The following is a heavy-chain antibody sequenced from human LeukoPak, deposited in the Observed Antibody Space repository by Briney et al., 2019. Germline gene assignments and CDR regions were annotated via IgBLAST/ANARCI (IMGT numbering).Heavy chain of an antibody. Sequence: TGGSLRLSCAASGFNFNTYAMHWVRQAPGKGLEWVALILHDGSSKYYADSVKGRFTISRDNAKNTVYLEMNSLSVEDTATYYCIRDFRSADLWGQGTLVTVTS. J-gene: IGHJ5*02. CDR1: GFNFNTYA. CDR3: IRDFRSADL. V-gene: IGHV3-30-3*01. CDR2: ILHDGSSK.